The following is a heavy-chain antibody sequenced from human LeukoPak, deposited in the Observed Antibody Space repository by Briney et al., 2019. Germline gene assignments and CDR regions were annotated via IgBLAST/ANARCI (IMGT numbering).Heavy chain of an antibody. Sequence: GGSLRLSCAASGFTFSDYYMSWIRQAPGKGLEWISYISSSGSTIYYADSVKGRFTISRDNAKNSLYLQMNSLRAEDTAVYYCARDPGCGGDCYSLIFDYWGQGTLVTVSS. V-gene: IGHV3-11*01. CDR1: GFTFSDYY. CDR3: ARDPGCGGDCYSLIFDY. D-gene: IGHD2-21*02. CDR2: ISSSGSTI. J-gene: IGHJ4*02.